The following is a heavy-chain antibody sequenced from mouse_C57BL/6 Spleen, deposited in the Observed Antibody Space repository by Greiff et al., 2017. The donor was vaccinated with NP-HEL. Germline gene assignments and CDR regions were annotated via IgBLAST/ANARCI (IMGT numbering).Heavy chain of an antibody. CDR3: ARHRLDSSGYYYAMDY. J-gene: IGHJ4*01. CDR1: GFTFSSYT. Sequence: EVHLVESGGGLVKPGGSLKLSCAASGFTFSSYTMSWVRQTPEKRLEWVATISGGGGNTYYPDSVKGRFTISRDNAKNTLYLQMSSRRSEDTALYYCARHRLDSSGYYYAMDYWGQGTSVTVSS. D-gene: IGHD3-2*02. CDR2: ISGGGGNT. V-gene: IGHV5-9*01.